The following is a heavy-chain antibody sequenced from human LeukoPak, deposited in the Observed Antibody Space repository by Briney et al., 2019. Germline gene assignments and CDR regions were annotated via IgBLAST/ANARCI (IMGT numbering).Heavy chain of an antibody. CDR1: GFTFSSYS. V-gene: IGHV3-48*01. CDR2: ISSSSSTI. CDR3: ARDVSTNDYDILTGYYLPGLPQY. D-gene: IGHD3-9*01. J-gene: IGHJ4*02. Sequence: PGGSLRLSCAASGFTFSSYSMNWVRQAPGKGLEWVSYISSSSSTIYYADSVKGRFTISRDNAKNSLYLQMNSLRAEDTAVYYCARDVSTNDYDILTGYYLPGLPQYWGQGTLVTVSS.